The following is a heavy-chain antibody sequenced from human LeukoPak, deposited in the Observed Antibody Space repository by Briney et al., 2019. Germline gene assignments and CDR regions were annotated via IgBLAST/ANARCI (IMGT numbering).Heavy chain of an antibody. D-gene: IGHD3-3*01. CDR1: GFTFSDHH. Sequence: GGSLRLSCAASGFTFSDHHMDWVRQAPGKGLEWVGRIRNKVNSYTTEYAASVKGRFTISRDDSKNSVFLHMNSLKTEDTAVYYCARDLGIGATDSYYYMDVWGEGTTVTVSS. J-gene: IGHJ6*03. CDR3: ARDLGIGATDSYYYMDV. CDR2: IRNKVNSYTT. V-gene: IGHV3-72*01.